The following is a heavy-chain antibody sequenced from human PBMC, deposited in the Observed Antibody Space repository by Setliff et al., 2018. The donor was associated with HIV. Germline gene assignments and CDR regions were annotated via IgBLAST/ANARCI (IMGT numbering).Heavy chain of an antibody. CDR3: ARGIAAAGLDY. J-gene: IGHJ4*02. CDR1: GYTFTSYG. D-gene: IGHD6-13*01. Sequence: ASVKVSCKASGYTFTSYGISWVRQAPGQGLEWMGWINPNNGGTNYAQKFQGRVTMTRDTSISTAYMELSSLRSEDTAVYYCARGIAAAGLDYWGQGTLVTVSS. V-gene: IGHV1-2*02. CDR2: INPNNGGT.